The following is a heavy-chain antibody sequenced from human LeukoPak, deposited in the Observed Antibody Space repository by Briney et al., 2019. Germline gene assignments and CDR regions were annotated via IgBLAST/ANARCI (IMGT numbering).Heavy chain of an antibody. V-gene: IGHV1-18*01. CDR2: ISAYNGNT. J-gene: IGHJ4*02. CDR1: GYTFTSYG. D-gene: IGHD1-26*01. Sequence: AASVKVSCKASGYTFTSYGISWVRQAPGQGLEWMGWISAYNGNTNYAQKLQGRVTMTTDTSTSTAYMELSSLRSEDTAVYYCAAAPYSGSYYVYWGQGTLVTVSS. CDR3: AAAPYSGSYYVY.